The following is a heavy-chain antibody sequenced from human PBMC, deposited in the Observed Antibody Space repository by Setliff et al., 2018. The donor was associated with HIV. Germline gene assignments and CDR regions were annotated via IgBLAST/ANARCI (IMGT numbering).Heavy chain of an antibody. D-gene: IGHD7-27*01. J-gene: IGHJ5*02. Sequence: TLSLTCSVSGGSISSSTYYWGWIRQPPGKGLEWIGYIYYSGSTYYDPSLKSRVTISVDTSKNQFSLRLSSVTAADTAVFYCARRGPGDQTWFDPWGQGILVTVSS. V-gene: IGHV4-31*03. CDR3: ARRGPGDQTWFDP. CDR2: IYYSGST. CDR1: GGSISSSTYY.